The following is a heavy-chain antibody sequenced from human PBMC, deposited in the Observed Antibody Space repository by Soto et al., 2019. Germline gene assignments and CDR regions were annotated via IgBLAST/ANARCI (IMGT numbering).Heavy chain of an antibody. J-gene: IGHJ4*02. V-gene: IGHV4-61*01. CDR2: IYYSGST. CDR3: ARGGYCSGGSCPRDS. D-gene: IGHD2-15*01. CDR1: GASVNSGNYY. Sequence: QVQLQQSGPGLVKPSETLALTCTVSGASVNSGNYYWSWIRQPPGKGLEWIGYIYYSGSTNYNPSLESRVTISADTSKKQVSLRLASMSAADTAVYYCARGGYCSGGSCPRDSWGQGTLVTVSS.